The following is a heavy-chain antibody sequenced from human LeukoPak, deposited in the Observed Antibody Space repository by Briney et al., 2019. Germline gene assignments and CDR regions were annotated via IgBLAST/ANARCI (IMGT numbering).Heavy chain of an antibody. J-gene: IGHJ5*02. CDR2: IYSDGTT. CDR1: GLTVSNNY. Sequence: GGSLRLSCVVSGLTVSNNYMSWVRQAPGKGLEWVSVIYSDGTTRNADSVKGRFTISRDNSMNTVYLQMDSLRAEDTAVYYCARDKDAWGQGTLVTVSS. CDR3: ARDKDA. V-gene: IGHV3-66*01.